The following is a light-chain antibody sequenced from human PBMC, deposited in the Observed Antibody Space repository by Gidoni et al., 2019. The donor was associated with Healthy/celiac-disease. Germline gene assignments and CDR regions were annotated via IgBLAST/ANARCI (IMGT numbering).Light chain of an antibody. V-gene: IGKV3-11*01. CDR2: DAS. Sequence: EIVLTQSPATLSLSPGERATLSYRASQSVSSYLAWYQQKPGQAPRLLIYDASNRATGIPARFSGSGSGTDFTLTINSLEPEDFAVYYCQQRSNWPPRVTFGGGTKVEIK. J-gene: IGKJ4*01. CDR1: QSVSSY. CDR3: QQRSNWPPRVT.